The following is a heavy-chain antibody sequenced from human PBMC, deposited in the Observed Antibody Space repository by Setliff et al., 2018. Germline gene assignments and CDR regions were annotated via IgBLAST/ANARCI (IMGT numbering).Heavy chain of an antibody. CDR3: SRLVRFCIRTSCQRLSGGEF. CDR2: ISAHTGNT. CDR1: GYTFSDYG. D-gene: IGHD2-2*01. Sequence: RASVKVSCKTSGYTFSDYGIAWVRQAPGQGLEWMGWISAHTGNTFYSQKFHGRVTLTTDTSTSTAYMELRSLGSDDTAVYYCSRLVRFCIRTSCQRLSGGEFWGQGTLVTVSS. V-gene: IGHV1-18*01. J-gene: IGHJ4*02.